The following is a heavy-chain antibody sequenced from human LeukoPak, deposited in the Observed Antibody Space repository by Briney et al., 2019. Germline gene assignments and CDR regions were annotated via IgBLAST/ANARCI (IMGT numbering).Heavy chain of an antibody. CDR2: INHSGST. J-gene: IGHJ6*03. CDR3: ARGPLRAAGSYYYYYYMDV. Sequence: SETLSLTCAVYGGSFSGYYWSWIRQPPGKGLEWIGEINHSGSTNYNPSLKSRVTISVDTSKNQFSLKLSSVTAADTAVYYCARGPLRAAGSYYYYYYMDVWGKGTTVTVSS. D-gene: IGHD3-10*01. V-gene: IGHV4-34*01. CDR1: GGSFSGYY.